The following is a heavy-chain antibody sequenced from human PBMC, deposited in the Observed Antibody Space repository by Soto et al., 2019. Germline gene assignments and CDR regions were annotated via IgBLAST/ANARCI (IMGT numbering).Heavy chain of an antibody. CDR1: GYSFPGYY. CDR3: ARPPRYSSSWYDY. V-gene: IGHV1-2*02. CDR2: INPDSGAT. J-gene: IGHJ4*02. D-gene: IGHD6-13*01. Sequence: GASVKVSYKASGYSFPGYYIHWVRRAPGQGLEWMGWINPDSGATKYSQKFQGRVTMTRDTSITTAYMELSRLRYDDTAVYYCARPPRYSSSWYDYWGQGTLVTVSS.